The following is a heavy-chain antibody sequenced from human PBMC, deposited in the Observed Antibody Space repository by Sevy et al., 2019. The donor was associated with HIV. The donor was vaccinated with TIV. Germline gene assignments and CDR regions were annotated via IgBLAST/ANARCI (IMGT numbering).Heavy chain of an antibody. CDR2: IKEDGSET. D-gene: IGHD3-10*01. V-gene: IGHV3-7*03. Sequence: GGSLRLSCAASGFSFSTYWMSWVRQAPGKGLEWVANIKEDGSETFHVDSVKGRFTISRDNAKNSLYLQMNSLKTEDTAVYYCARVPTYGSVTYFLDYWGQGSLVTVSS. J-gene: IGHJ4*02. CDR3: ARVPTYGSVTYFLDY. CDR1: GFSFSTYW.